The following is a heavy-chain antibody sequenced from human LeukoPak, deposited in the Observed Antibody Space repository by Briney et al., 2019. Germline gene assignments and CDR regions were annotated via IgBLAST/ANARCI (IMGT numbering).Heavy chain of an antibody. V-gene: IGHV3-30*18. CDR2: XXYDGSNK. J-gene: IGHJ4*02. D-gene: IGHD3-3*01. Sequence: VRQXXGXXLXWXXXXXYDGSNKYYAASVKGRFTISRDNSKNTLYLQMNSLRAEDTAVYYCAKASPHFWSGYRYYFDYWGQGTLVTVSS. CDR3: AKASPHFWSGYRYYFDY.